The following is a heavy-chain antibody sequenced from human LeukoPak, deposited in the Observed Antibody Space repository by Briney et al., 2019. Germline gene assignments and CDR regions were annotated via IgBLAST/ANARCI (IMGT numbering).Heavy chain of an antibody. J-gene: IGHJ6*03. V-gene: IGHV1-69*05. CDR3: ARGAPDCSGGSCYRRDYYYYMDV. CDR2: IIPIFGTA. CDR1: GGTFSSYA. D-gene: IGHD2-15*01. Sequence: SVKVSCMPSGGTFSSYAISWVRQAPGQGLEWMGGIIPIFGTANYAQKLQGRVTITTDDSTSTAYLELSSLGYEDTAVYYCARGAPDCSGGSCYRRDYYYYMDVWGKGTTVTVSS.